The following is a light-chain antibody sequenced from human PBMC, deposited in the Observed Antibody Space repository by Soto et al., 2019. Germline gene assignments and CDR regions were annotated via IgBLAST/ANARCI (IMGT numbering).Light chain of an antibody. CDR1: SSDVGGYNF. CDR2: DVN. CDR3: CSYTSSSTNV. V-gene: IGLV2-14*03. J-gene: IGLJ1*01. Sequence: QSALTQPASVSGSPGQSITISCTGTSSDVGGYNFVSWYQQHPGKVPKLMIFDVNRRTSGVSDRFSGSKSGNTASLTISGLQAEDEGDYSCCSYTSSSTNVFGSGTKLTVL.